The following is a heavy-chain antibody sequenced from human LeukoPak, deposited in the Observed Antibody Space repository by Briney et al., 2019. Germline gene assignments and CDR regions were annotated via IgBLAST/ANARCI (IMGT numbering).Heavy chain of an antibody. CDR1: GYTFTTQG. CDR2: ISAYNGYT. CDR3: ARDDGRGGSGSYYPNWFDP. V-gene: IGHV1-18*01. D-gene: IGHD3-10*01. Sequence: GASVKVSCKASGYTFTTQGISWARQAPGQGLEWMGWISAYNGYTNYAQNLQGRVTLTTDTSTSTAYMELRSLRSDDTAVYYCARDDGRGGSGSYYPNWFDPWGQGSLVTVSS. J-gene: IGHJ5*02.